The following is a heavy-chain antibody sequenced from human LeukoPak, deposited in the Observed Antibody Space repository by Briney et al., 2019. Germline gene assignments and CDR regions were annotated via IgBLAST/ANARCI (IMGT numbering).Heavy chain of an antibody. Sequence: SVKVSCKASGGTFSSYAISWVRQAPGQGLEWMGGIIPIFGTANYAQKFQGRVTTTADESTSTAYMELSSLRSEDTAVYYCARDIPVWYDSSGYAFDYWGQGTLVTVSS. CDR2: IIPIFGTA. V-gene: IGHV1-69*13. J-gene: IGHJ4*02. D-gene: IGHD3-22*01. CDR1: GGTFSSYA. CDR3: ARDIPVWYDSSGYAFDY.